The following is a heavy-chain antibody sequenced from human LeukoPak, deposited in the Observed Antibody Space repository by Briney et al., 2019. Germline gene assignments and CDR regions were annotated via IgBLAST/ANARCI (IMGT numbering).Heavy chain of an antibody. CDR3: AKDSYLPWLVPEDY. J-gene: IGHJ4*02. V-gene: IGHV3-74*01. D-gene: IGHD6-19*01. Sequence: GGSLRLSCAASGFTFSTYWMHWVRQAPGKGLVWVSRISSDGTITSYADSVRGRFTVSRDNSKNTLYLQTNSLRAEDTAVYYCAKDSYLPWLVPEDYWGQGTLVTVSS. CDR1: GFTFSTYW. CDR2: ISSDGTIT.